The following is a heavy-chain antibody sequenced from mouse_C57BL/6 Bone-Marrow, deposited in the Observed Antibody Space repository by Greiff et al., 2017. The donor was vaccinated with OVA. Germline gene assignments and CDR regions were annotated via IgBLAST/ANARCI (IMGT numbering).Heavy chain of an antibody. J-gene: IGHJ2*01. CDR2: IDPSDSYT. Sequence: QVQLQQPGAELVMPGASVKLSCKASGYTFTSYWMHWVKQRPGQGLEWIREIDPSDSYTNYNQKFKGKSTLTVDKSSSTAYMQLSSLTSEDSAVYYCAANYYGSSSLFDYWGQGTTLTVSS. CDR1: GYTFTSYW. CDR3: AANYYGSSSLFDY. D-gene: IGHD1-1*01. V-gene: IGHV1-69*01.